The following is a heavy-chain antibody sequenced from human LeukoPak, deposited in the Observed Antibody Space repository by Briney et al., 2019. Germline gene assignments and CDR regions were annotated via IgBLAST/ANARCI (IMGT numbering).Heavy chain of an antibody. CDR1: GFTFSTYS. CDR2: ISSSSSYI. CDR3: ARGGGLDV. V-gene: IGHV3-21*04. J-gene: IGHJ6*02. Sequence: GGSLRLSCAASGFTFSTYSMSGVRQAPGKGLEWVSSISSSSSYIYYADSVKGRFTISRDNAKNSLYLQMSNLRAEDTAVYFCARGGGLDVWGQGATVTVSS. D-gene: IGHD3-16*01.